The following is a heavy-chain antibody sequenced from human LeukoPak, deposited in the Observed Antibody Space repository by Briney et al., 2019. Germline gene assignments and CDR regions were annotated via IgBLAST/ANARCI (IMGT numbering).Heavy chain of an antibody. Sequence: SETLSLTCAVYGGSFSGYYWSWIRQPAGKGLEWIGRIYTSGSTNYNPSLKSRVTMSVDTSKNQFSLKLSSVTAADTAVYYCARDLGFGAPFDYWGQGTLVTVSS. CDR2: IYTSGST. CDR3: ARDLGFGAPFDY. J-gene: IGHJ4*02. D-gene: IGHD3-10*01. CDR1: GGSFSGYY. V-gene: IGHV4-4*07.